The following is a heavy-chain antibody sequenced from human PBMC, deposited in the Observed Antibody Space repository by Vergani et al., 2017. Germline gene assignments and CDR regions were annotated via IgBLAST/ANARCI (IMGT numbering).Heavy chain of an antibody. CDR3: AKGGWKYCFDS. J-gene: IGHJ5*01. V-gene: IGHV3-23*01. Sequence: EVQLLESGGDLVQPGGYLRLSCAASGFSFTTCAMSWVRQAPGKGLEWVSTINTNGDYKRSGDPVKGRFTSSRDNSKSTLNLQLKSLRAGDTSIYYCAKGGWKYCFDSRGQGTLVIVS. CDR1: GFSFTTCA. CDR2: INTNGDYK. D-gene: IGHD2/OR15-2a*01.